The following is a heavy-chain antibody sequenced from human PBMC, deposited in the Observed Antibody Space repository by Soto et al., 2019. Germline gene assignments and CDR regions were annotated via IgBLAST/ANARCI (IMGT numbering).Heavy chain of an antibody. CDR1: GVNFSSYS. V-gene: IGHV3-21*01. CDR3: ARDPGYSGNWFDP. J-gene: IGHJ5*02. CDR2: ISSSSSYI. Sequence: TVLSLRLSCAASGVNFSSYSMNWVRQAPGKGLEWVSSISSSSSYIYYADSVKGRFTISRDNAKNSLYLQMNSLRAEDTAVYYCARDPGYSGNWFDPWGQGTLVTVSS. D-gene: IGHD5-12*01.